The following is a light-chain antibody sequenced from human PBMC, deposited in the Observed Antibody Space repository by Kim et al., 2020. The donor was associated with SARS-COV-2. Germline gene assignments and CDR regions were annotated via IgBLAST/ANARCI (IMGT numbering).Light chain of an antibody. CDR3: QQYETSPPRWT. J-gene: IGKJ1*01. CDR1: QSVNSNY. CDR2: GAS. Sequence: GERATLSCRASQSVNSNYLTWYQQKPGQAPRLLIFGASTRATGIPDRFSGSESGTDFTLTISRLEPEDFAVYYCQQYETSPPRWTFGQGTKVDIK. V-gene: IGKV3-20*01.